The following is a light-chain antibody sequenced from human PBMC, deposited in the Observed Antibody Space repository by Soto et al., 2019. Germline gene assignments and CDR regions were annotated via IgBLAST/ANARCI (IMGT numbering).Light chain of an antibody. CDR1: SSDVGRYNY. Sequence: QSVLTQPPSASGSPGQSVTISCTGTSSDVGRYNYVSWYQQHPGQAPKLIIYEVTKRPSGVPDRFSGSKSDNTASLTVSGLQAEDEADYYCSSYAGNNNLIFGGGTKLTVL. J-gene: IGLJ2*01. V-gene: IGLV2-8*01. CDR3: SSYAGNNNLI. CDR2: EVT.